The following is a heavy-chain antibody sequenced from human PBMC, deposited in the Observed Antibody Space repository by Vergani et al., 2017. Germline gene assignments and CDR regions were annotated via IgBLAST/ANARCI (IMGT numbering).Heavy chain of an antibody. J-gene: IGHJ5*02. Sequence: QVQLVQSGAEVKKPGASVKVSCKASGYTFTGYYMHWVRQAPGQGLEWMGGINPNSGGTNYAQKFQGRVTMTRDTSISTAYMELSRLRSDDTAVYYCAGAPARVGANFDLDPWGQGTLVTVSS. D-gene: IGHD1-26*01. CDR1: GYTFTGYY. CDR3: AGAPARVGANFDLDP. CDR2: INPNSGGT. V-gene: IGHV1-2*02.